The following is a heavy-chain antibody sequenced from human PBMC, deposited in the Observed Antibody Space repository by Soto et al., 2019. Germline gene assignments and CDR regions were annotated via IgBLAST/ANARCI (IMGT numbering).Heavy chain of an antibody. J-gene: IGHJ5*02. Sequence: QVQLVESGGGVVQPGRSLRLSCAASGFTFSSYAMHWVRQAPGKGLEWVAVISYDGSNKYYADSVKGRFTISRDNSKNTLYLQMNILRAEDTAVYYCARFTYWFDPWGQGTLVTVSS. CDR1: GFTFSSYA. D-gene: IGHD3-16*01. CDR2: ISYDGSNK. CDR3: ARFTYWFDP. V-gene: IGHV3-30-3*01.